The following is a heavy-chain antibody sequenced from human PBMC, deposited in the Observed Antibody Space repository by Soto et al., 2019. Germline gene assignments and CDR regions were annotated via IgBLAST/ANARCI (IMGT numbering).Heavy chain of an antibody. CDR3: AKDRSSGWSLHDAFDI. CDR1: GFTFSSYA. V-gene: IGHV3-23*01. CDR2: ISGSGGST. Sequence: GGSLRLSCAASGFTFSSYAMSWVRQAPGKGLEWVSAISGSGGSTYYADSVKGRFTISRDNSKNTLYLQMNSLRAEDTAVYYCAKDRSSGWSLHDAFDIWSQGTMVTVSS. J-gene: IGHJ3*02. D-gene: IGHD6-19*01.